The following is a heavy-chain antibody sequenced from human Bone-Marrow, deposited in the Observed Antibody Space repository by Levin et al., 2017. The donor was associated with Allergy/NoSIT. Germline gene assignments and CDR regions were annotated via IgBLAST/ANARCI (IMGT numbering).Heavy chain of an antibody. CDR3: ASYGEAGGYCSGGTCSSNWYFDL. CDR2: IHYSGST. Sequence: SETLSLTCNISGGSISYYYWSWIRQPPGKGLEWIGYIHYSGSTNYNPSLKSRVTMSVDTSKNQFSLRLSSVTAADTAVYFCASYGEAGGYCSGGTCSSNWYFDLWGRGTLVTVSS. V-gene: IGHV4-59*01. D-gene: IGHD2-15*01. CDR1: GGSISYYY. J-gene: IGHJ2*01.